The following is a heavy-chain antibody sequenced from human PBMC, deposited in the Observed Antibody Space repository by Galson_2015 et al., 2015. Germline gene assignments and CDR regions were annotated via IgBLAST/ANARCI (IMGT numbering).Heavy chain of an antibody. D-gene: IGHD5-18*01. CDR1: GFIFSNYA. CDR2: ISGSGGQT. Sequence: SLRLSCAASGFIFSNYAMSWVRQAPGEGLEWVSAISGSGGQTYYADSVKGRFTISRDISKNTLYLQMNSLRVADTAVYYCARRRGYSYGYGVFPDYWGQGTLVTVSS. CDR3: ARRRGYSYGYGVFPDY. J-gene: IGHJ4*02. V-gene: IGHV3-23*01.